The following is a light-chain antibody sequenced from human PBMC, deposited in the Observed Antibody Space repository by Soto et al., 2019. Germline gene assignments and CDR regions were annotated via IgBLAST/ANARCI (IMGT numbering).Light chain of an antibody. Sequence: DIQMTQSPSSLSGSVGDIVTITCRASQGICNDLNWYQQKPGKAPKRLIYTTSNLQNWVPSRFPGSGSGTEFTLTITSLQPAEFATYYSLQHNTYPLTFGGGTKVAIK. CDR1: QGICND. CDR2: TTS. V-gene: IGKV1-17*01. J-gene: IGKJ4*01. CDR3: LQHNTYPLT.